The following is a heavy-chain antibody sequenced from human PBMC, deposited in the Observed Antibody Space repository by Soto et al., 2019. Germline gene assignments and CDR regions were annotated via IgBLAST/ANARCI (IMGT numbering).Heavy chain of an antibody. V-gene: IGHV3-23*01. CDR2: ISDSGGST. D-gene: IGHD2-15*01. J-gene: IGHJ4*02. Sequence: GGSLRLSCAASGFTFSNYAMSWVRQAPGKGLEWVSAISDSGGSTYYADSVKGRFTISRDNSKNTLYLQMNSLRVEDTAVYYCAKKWALGGVVAGTFDCWGQGTLVTVSS. CDR1: GFTFSNYA. CDR3: AKKWALGGVVAGTFDC.